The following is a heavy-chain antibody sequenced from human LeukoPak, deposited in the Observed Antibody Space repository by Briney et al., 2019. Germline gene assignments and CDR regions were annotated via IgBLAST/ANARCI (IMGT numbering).Heavy chain of an antibody. J-gene: IGHJ4*02. CDR2: IRYDGNNK. V-gene: IGHV3-30*02. Sequence: TGGSLRLSCAPSGFTFSSYGIDWVRQAPGKGLEWVAFIRYDGNNKYYADSVKGRFTISRDNSKNTLYLQMNSLRVEDTAVYYCAKEPYDFWSGQNYFFDSWGQGTLVTVSS. CDR3: AKEPYDFWSGQNYFFDS. D-gene: IGHD3-3*01. CDR1: GFTFSSYG.